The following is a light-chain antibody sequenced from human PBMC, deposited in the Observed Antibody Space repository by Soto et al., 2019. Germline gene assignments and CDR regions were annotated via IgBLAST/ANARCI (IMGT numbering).Light chain of an antibody. CDR3: QTWGTDIVV. Sequence: QSVLTQSPSASASLGASVKLTCTLSSGHSSYAIAWHQQQPEKGPRYLMKLNSDGSHSKGDGIPDRFSGSSSGAERYLTISSLQSEDEADYYCQTWGTDIVVFGGGTKLPVL. J-gene: IGLJ2*01. V-gene: IGLV4-69*01. CDR2: LNSDGSH. CDR1: SGHSSYA.